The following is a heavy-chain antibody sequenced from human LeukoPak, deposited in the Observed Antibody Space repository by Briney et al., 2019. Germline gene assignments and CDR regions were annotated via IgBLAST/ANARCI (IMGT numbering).Heavy chain of an antibody. CDR3: AREPGYSSSLDY. Sequence: GGSLRLSCAASGFTFSSYAMHWVRQAPGKGLEWVAVISYDGSNKYYADSVKGRFTISRDNAKNSLYLQMNSLRAEDTAVYYGAREPGYSSSLDYWGQGTLVTVSS. D-gene: IGHD6-13*01. CDR1: GFTFSSYA. J-gene: IGHJ4*02. V-gene: IGHV3-30-3*01. CDR2: ISYDGSNK.